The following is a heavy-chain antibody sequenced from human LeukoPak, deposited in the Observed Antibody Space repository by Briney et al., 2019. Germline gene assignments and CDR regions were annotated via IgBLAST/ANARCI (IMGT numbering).Heavy chain of an antibody. D-gene: IGHD6-13*01. V-gene: IGHV3-48*03. CDR2: ISSSGSST. Sequence: PGGSLRLSCEASGFTFSTYEMNWVRQAPGKGLEWVSYISSSGSSTYYADSVKGRFTFSRDNAKNSLYLQMNSLRVEDTAVYYCASDAIAAAGTDYWGQGTLVTVSS. J-gene: IGHJ4*02. CDR1: GFTFSTYE. CDR3: ASDAIAAAGTDY.